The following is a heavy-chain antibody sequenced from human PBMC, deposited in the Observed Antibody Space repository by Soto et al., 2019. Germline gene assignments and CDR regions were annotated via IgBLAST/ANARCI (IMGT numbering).Heavy chain of an antibody. Sequence: VGSLRLSCASSVFTVSSKYMSCVRHSPGKWLEWISVIWSAGLIYYADSVRGRFTISRDISKNILYLEMTSLRADDTAVYYCAREAPMEVWGQGTTVNVSS. CDR1: VFTVSSKY. V-gene: IGHV3-53*01. CDR3: AREAPMEV. J-gene: IGHJ6*02. CDR2: IWSAGLI.